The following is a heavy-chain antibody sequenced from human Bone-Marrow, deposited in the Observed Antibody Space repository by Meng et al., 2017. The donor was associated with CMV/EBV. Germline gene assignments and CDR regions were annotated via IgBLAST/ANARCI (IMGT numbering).Heavy chain of an antibody. V-gene: IGHV3-21*01. CDR2: ISSSSSYI. D-gene: IGHD6-13*01. J-gene: IGHJ4*02. CDR3: ARSRFWAAAGTTAFDY. CDR1: GFTFSSYS. Sequence: GGSLKISCAASGFTFSSYSMNWVRQAPGKGLERVSSISSSSSYIYYADSVKGRFTISRDNAKNSLYLQMNSLRAEDTAVYYCARSRFWAAAGTTAFDYWGQGTLVTVSS.